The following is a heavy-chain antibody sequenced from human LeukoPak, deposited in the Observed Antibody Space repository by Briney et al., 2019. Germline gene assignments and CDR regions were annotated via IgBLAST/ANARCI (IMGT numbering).Heavy chain of an antibody. Sequence: SETLSLTCTVSGGSINNYYWYWMRQPPGKGLEWIGSMYYSGSTYYNPSLKSRVTISIDTSKNQFSLKLNSVTAADTAVYYCARGTPPSSSCYDYWGQGTLVTVSS. CDR1: GGSINNYY. CDR2: MYYSGST. V-gene: IGHV4-39*07. CDR3: ARGTPPSSSCYDY. J-gene: IGHJ4*02. D-gene: IGHD6-13*01.